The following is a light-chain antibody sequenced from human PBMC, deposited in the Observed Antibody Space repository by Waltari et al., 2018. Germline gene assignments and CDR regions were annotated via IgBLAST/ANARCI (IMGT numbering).Light chain of an antibody. J-gene: IGKJ1*01. CDR2: GAS. CDR3: QQYGSSLWT. Sequence: DIVLTQSPGTLSLSPGERANLSCRASQSVSRSYLAWYQQKPGQAPRLPIHGASSRATGIPERFSGSGSGTDFTLTISRREPEDSAVYYCQQYGSSLWTFGQGTKVEIK. CDR1: QSVSRSY. V-gene: IGKV3-20*01.